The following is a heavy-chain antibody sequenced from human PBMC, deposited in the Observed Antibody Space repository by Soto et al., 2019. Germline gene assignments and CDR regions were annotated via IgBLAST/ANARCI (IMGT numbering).Heavy chain of an antibody. V-gene: IGHV5-10-1*01. J-gene: IGHJ6*02. CDR1: GYSFTSYW. D-gene: IGHD3-22*01. CDR3: ARDYYDSMIYYYYGMDV. CDR2: IDPSDSYT. Sequence: ESLKISCKGSGYSFTSYWISWVRQMPGKGLEWMGRIDPSDSYTNYSPSFQGHVTISADKSISTAYLQWSSLKASDTAMYYCARDYYDSMIYYYYGMDVWGQGTTVTVSS.